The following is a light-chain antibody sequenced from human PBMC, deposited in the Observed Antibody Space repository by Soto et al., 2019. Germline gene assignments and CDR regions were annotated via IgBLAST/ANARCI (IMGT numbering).Light chain of an antibody. CDR1: SSDIGSYNY. CDR2: EVN. V-gene: IGLV2-14*01. Sequence: QSVLTQPASVSGSPGQSITIACTGTSSDIGSYNYVSWYQQHPGKAPKLVIYEVNNRPSRVPDRFSGSKSGTSASLAISGLRSEDEADYYCAAWDDSLSGPVFGTGTKVTV. CDR3: AAWDDSLSGPV. J-gene: IGLJ1*01.